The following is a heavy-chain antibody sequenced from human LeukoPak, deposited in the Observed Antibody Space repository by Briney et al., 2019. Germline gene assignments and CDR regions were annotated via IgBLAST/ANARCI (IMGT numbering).Heavy chain of an antibody. CDR3: ARVRQQLLNNWFDP. J-gene: IGHJ5*02. CDR2: IIPIFGTA. CDR1: GGTFISYA. D-gene: IGHD6-13*01. Sequence: GASVKVSCKASGGTFISYAISWVRQAPGQGLEWMGGIIPIFGTANYAQKFQGRVTITTDESTSTAYMELSSLRSEDTAVYYCARVRQQLLNNWFDPWGQGTLVTVSS. V-gene: IGHV1-69*05.